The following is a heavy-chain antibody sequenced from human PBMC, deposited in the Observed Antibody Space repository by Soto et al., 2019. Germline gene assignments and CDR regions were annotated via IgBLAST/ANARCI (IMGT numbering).Heavy chain of an antibody. D-gene: IGHD2-15*01. J-gene: IGHJ6*02. CDR2: IIPIFGTA. Sequence: GASVKVSCKASGGTFSGYAISWVRQAPGQGLEWMGGIIPIFGTASYAQKFQGRVTITADESTSTAYMELSSLRSEDTAVYYCARAVVVVADNYRPSYGMDVWGQGTTVTVSS. V-gene: IGHV1-69*13. CDR1: GGTFSGYA. CDR3: ARAVVVVADNYRPSYGMDV.